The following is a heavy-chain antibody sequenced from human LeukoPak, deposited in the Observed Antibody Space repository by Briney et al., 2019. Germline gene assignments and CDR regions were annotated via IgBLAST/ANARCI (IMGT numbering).Heavy chain of an antibody. J-gene: IGHJ4*02. Sequence: PPGGSLTLSCAASGLSLSGQWMNWVRQAPGKGLEWVANIKEDGSEKTYVDSVKGRFTISRDNAKNSLYLQMNSLRAEDTAVYYCARGGGRHVEYWGQGNLVTVSS. CDR3: ARGGGRHVEY. CDR2: IKEDGSEK. CDR1: GLSLSGQW. D-gene: IGHD2/OR15-2a*01. V-gene: IGHV3-7*05.